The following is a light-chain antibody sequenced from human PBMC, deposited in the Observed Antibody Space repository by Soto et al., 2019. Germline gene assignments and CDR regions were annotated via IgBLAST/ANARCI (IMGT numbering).Light chain of an antibody. J-gene: IGKJ4*01. CDR1: QNINSW. V-gene: IGKV1-5*03. CDR2: QAS. Sequence: DIQMTQSPSTLSASVGDRVTITCRASQNINSWLAWYQQKPGQARKLLIYQASALESGVPSRFSGSGSGTHFTLTISGLHPDDFATYHCQQYESYSPLTFGGGAKVEIK. CDR3: QQYESYSPLT.